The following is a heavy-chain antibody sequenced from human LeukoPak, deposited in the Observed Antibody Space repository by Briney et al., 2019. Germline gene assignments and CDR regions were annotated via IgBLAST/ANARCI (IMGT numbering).Heavy chain of an antibody. CDR3: TRYNNDHFDY. J-gene: IGHJ4*02. D-gene: IGHD1-14*01. CDR1: GFTFGGYG. V-gene: IGHV3-33*01. CDR2: IAYDGSRA. Sequence: PGRSLRLSCAGSGFTFGGYGMHWFLQTRGKGLEWVAVIAYDGSRAFYADSVKGRFTISRDNSKNTMSVQMDDLRAEDTAVYYCTRYNNDHFDYWGQGTLVTVSS.